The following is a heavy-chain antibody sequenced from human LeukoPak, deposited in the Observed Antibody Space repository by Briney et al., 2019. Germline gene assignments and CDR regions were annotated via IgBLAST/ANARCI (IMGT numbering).Heavy chain of an antibody. CDR2: ISSSSSYI. CDR3: ARAPAWFGELLTPTAANFDY. D-gene: IGHD3-10*01. Sequence: GGSLRLSCAASGFTFSSYSMSWVRQAPGKGLEWVSSISSSSSYIYYADSVKGRFTISRDNAKKSLYLQMNSLRAEDTAVYYCARAPAWFGELLTPTAANFDYWGQGTLVTVSS. J-gene: IGHJ4*02. V-gene: IGHV3-21*01. CDR1: GFTFSSYS.